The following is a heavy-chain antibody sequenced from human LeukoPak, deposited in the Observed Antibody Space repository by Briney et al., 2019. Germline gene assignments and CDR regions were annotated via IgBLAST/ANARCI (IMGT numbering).Heavy chain of an antibody. CDR2: INHSGST. Sequence: SETLSLTCAVYGGSFSGYYWSWIRQPPGKGLEWIGEINHSGSTNYNPSLKSRVTISVDTSKNQFPLKLSSVTAADTAVYYCARGGLENGYHSNDGFDIWGQGTMVTVSS. V-gene: IGHV4-34*01. CDR1: GGSFSGYY. J-gene: IGHJ3*02. CDR3: ARGGLENGYHSNDGFDI. D-gene: IGHD3-22*01.